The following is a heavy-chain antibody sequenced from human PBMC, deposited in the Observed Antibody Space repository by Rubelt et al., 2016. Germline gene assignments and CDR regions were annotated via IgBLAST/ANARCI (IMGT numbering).Heavy chain of an antibody. CDR2: IYGGGSI. V-gene: IGHV3-NL1*01. CDR3: ARGDLRSRLNFQH. Sequence: QVQLVESGGGVVQPGRSLRLSCAASGFTFSSYGMHWVRQAPGKGLEWVSVIYGGGSIYYADSVKGRFTISRHNSKNTLYLQMNSLRAEDTAVYYCARGDLRSRLNFQHWGQGTLVTVSS. CDR1: GFTFSSYG. D-gene: IGHD3-16*01. J-gene: IGHJ1*01.